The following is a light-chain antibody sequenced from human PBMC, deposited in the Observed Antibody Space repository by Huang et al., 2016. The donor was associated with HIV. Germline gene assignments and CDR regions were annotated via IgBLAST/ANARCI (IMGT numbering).Light chain of an antibody. CDR1: RSVNTN. CDR3: HQYNNWLLS. V-gene: IGKV3-15*01. CDR2: GSS. Sequence: EIVMTQSPATLSVSPGERVTLSCRANRSVNTNLAWYQPRPGQAPRLLIYGSSTRAPGIPARFSGSGSGTDFSLTISSLQSEDFALYYCHQYNNWLLSFGGGTRVDI. J-gene: IGKJ4*01.